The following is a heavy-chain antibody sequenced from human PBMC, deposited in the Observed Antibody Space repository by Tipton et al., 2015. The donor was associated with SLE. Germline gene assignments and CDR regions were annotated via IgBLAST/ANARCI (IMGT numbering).Heavy chain of an antibody. Sequence: TLSLTCTVSGYSISSGHYWGWIRQSPGKGLEWIGGISHSGNTYYNPSLQSRVSMSVDTSKNQVLVRLNSVTAADTAVYYCARHDYDDNGYYMHYFDYWGQGTLVTVSS. J-gene: IGHJ4*02. V-gene: IGHV4-38-2*02. D-gene: IGHD3-22*01. CDR1: GYSISSGHY. CDR3: ARHDYDDNGYYMHYFDY. CDR2: ISHSGNT.